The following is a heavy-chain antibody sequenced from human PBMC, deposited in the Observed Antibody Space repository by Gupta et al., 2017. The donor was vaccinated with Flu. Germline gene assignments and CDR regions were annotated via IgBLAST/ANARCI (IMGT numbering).Heavy chain of an antibody. Sequence: EVQLVESGGGLVQPGRSLRLSCAASGFLFRDYSMSWVRQAPGKGLEWVGFVRRKDYGGTTEYAASVKGRFTISRGDSKSIAYLQMNSLNTEDTAVYYCTISGSPRVWYFDLWGRGTLVTVSS. V-gene: IGHV3-49*04. CDR1: GFLFRDYS. J-gene: IGHJ2*01. CDR2: VRRKDYGGTT. CDR3: TISGSPRVWYFDL. D-gene: IGHD1-26*01.